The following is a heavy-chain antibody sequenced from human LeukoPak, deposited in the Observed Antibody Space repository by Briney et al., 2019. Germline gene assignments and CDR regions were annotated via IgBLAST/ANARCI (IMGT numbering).Heavy chain of an antibody. V-gene: IGHV4-59*12. D-gene: IGHD6-13*01. CDR2: IYYSGST. CDR3: ARGRPGEAGFDY. J-gene: IGHJ4*02. CDR1: GGSISSYY. Sequence: SETLSLTCTVSGGSISSYYWSWIRQPPGKGLEWIGYIYYSGSTNYNPSLKSRVTISVDTPKNQFSLKLSPVTAADTAVYYCARGRPGEAGFDYWGQGTLVTVSS.